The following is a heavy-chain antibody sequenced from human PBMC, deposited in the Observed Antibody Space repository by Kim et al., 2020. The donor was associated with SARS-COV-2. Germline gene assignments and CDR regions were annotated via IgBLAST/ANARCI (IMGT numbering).Heavy chain of an antibody. CDR1: NGSLSDYY. D-gene: IGHD2-21*01. J-gene: IGHJ4*02. CDR3: ARGIKIYSNLPFEY. CDR2: INEIGRT. Sequence: SETLSLTCAVYNGSLSDYYWTWIRQPPGGGLEWVGEINEIGRTFYNPSLKSRVTISVDMSQKQFSLKLTSVTAADAAVYYCARGIKIYSNLPFEYWGQG. V-gene: IGHV4-34*01.